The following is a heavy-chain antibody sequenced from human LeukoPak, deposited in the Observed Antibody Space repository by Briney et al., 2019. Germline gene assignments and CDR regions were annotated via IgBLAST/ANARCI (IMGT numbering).Heavy chain of an antibody. D-gene: IGHD3-16*01. CDR3: ARAARGGAFDI. V-gene: IGHV1-8*03. Sequence: ASVKVSCKASGYTFSAYCMHWVRQATGQGLEWMGWMNPNSGNTGYAQKFQGRVTITRNTSISTAYMELSSLRSEDTAVYYCARAARGGAFDIWGQGTMVTVSS. CDR1: GYTFSAYC. CDR2: MNPNSGNT. J-gene: IGHJ3*02.